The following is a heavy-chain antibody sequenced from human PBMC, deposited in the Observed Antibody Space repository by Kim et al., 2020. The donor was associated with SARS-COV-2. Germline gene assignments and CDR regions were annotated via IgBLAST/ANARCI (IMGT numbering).Heavy chain of an antibody. J-gene: IGHJ5*02. CDR2: ISGSGGST. V-gene: IGHV3-23*01. CDR1: GFTFSSYA. Sequence: GGSLRLSCAASGFTFSSYAMSWVRQAPGKGLEWVSAISGSGGSTYYADSVKGRFTISRDNSKNTLYLQMNSLRAEDTAVYYCAKVEFRNYDFWQEPHAGYKSMFDPWGQGTLVTVSS. CDR3: AKVEFRNYDFWQEPHAGYKSMFDP. D-gene: IGHD3-3*01.